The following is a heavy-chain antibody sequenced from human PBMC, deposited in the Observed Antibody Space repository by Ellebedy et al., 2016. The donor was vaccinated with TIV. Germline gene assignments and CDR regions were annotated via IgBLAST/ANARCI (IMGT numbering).Heavy chain of an antibody. CDR2: MKGDGSSG. J-gene: IGHJ6*02. Sequence: GESLKISCAASGFTFSSYWMYWVRQAPGKGLEWVSRMKGDGSSGTYADSVKGRFTSSRDNAKNTLYLHMSSLRAEDTAVYYCATGLYDILTGYYAYGMDVWGQGTTVSVSS. CDR1: GFTFSSYW. D-gene: IGHD3-9*01. CDR3: ATGLYDILTGYYAYGMDV. V-gene: IGHV3-74*01.